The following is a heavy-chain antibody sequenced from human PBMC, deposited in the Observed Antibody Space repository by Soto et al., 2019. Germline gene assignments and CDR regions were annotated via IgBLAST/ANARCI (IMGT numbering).Heavy chain of an antibody. V-gene: IGHV3-9*01. CDR3: ARVVLRFLEWSQTNYMDV. CDR1: GFPFDDYA. D-gene: IGHD3-3*01. J-gene: IGHJ6*03. Sequence: GGSLRLSCATSGFPFDDYAMHWVRQAPGKGLEWVSGISWNSGSIGYADSVKGRFTISRDNAKNSLYLQMNSLRAEDTALYYCARVVLRFLEWSQTNYMDVWGKGTTVTVSS. CDR2: ISWNSGSI.